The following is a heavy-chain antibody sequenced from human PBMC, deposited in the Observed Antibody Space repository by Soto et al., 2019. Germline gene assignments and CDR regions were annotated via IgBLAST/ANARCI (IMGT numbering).Heavy chain of an antibody. CDR2: IYYGGST. Sequence: SETLSLTCTVSGGSISSSSYYWGWIRQPPGKGLEWIGSIYYGGSTYYNPSLKSRVTISVDTSKNQFSLKLSSVTAADTAVYYCARRDYGDPGYGMDVWGQGTTVTVSS. D-gene: IGHD4-17*01. V-gene: IGHV4-39*01. CDR1: GGSISSSSYY. J-gene: IGHJ6*02. CDR3: ARRDYGDPGYGMDV.